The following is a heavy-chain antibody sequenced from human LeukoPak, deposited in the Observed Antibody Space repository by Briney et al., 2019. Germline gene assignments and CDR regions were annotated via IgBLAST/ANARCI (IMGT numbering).Heavy chain of an antibody. CDR2: IYYSGST. Sequence: SETLSLTCTVSGSSINGYYWGWIRQPPGKGLEWIGSIYYSGSTYYNPSLKSRVTISVDTSKNQFSLKLSSVTAADTAVYYCARLGYCSSTSCYKQDFDYWGQGTLVTVSS. D-gene: IGHD2-2*02. J-gene: IGHJ4*02. V-gene: IGHV4-39*01. CDR3: ARLGYCSSTSCYKQDFDY. CDR1: GSSINGYY.